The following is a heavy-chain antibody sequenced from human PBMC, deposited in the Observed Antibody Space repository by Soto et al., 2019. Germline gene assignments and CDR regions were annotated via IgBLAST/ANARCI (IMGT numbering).Heavy chain of an antibody. CDR1: GGSFSGYY. V-gene: IGHV4-34*01. CDR3: EGRDFVYYYGMDV. J-gene: IGHJ6*02. Sequence: PSETLSLTCAVYGGSFSGYYWSWIRQPPGKGLEWIGEINHSGSTNYNPSLKSRVTISVDTSKNQFSLKLSSVTAADTAVYYCEGRDFVYYYGMDVWGQGTTVTVSS. CDR2: INHSGST.